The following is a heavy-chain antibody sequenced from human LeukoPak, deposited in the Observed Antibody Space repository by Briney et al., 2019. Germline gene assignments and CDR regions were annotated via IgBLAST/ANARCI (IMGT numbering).Heavy chain of an antibody. D-gene: IGHD1-26*01. CDR2: IYYSGST. CDR3: ASGGGYWAFDY. CDR1: GGSISSYY. J-gene: IGHJ4*02. Sequence: PSETLSLTCTVSGGSISSYYWSWIRQSPGKGLEWIGYIYYSGSTNYNPSLKSRVTISVDTSKNQFSLKLSSVTAADTAVYYCASGGGYWAFDYWGQGTLVTVSS. V-gene: IGHV4-59*08.